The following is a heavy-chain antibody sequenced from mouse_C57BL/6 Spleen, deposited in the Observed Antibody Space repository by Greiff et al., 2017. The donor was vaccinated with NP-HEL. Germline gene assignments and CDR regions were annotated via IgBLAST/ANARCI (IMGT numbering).Heavy chain of an antibody. CDR1: GFSLSTFGMG. CDR2: IWWDDDK. Sequence: QVTLKESGPGILQPSQTLSLTCSFSGFSLSTFGMGVGWIRQPSGKGLEWLAHIWWDDDKYYNPALKRRLTISKDTSKNQVFLKIANVDTADTATYYCARLYDYDVGYYAMDYWGQGTSVTVSS. CDR3: ARLYDYDVGYYAMDY. V-gene: IGHV8-8*01. D-gene: IGHD2-4*01. J-gene: IGHJ4*01.